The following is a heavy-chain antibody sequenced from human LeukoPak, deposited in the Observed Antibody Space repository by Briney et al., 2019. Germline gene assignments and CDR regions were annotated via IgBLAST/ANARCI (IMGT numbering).Heavy chain of an antibody. CDR2: ISNGNT. J-gene: IGHJ4*02. CDR3: AKRSGYTTGWFFDF. Sequence: GGSLRLSCAASGFPFSNHAMSWVRQPPGKGLEWVAAISNGNTYYADSVRGRFTISRDDSRNMVYLQMNSLRAEDTAVFYCAKRSGYTTGWFFDFWGQGTLVTVSS. CDR1: GFPFSNHA. D-gene: IGHD6-19*01. V-gene: IGHV3-23*01.